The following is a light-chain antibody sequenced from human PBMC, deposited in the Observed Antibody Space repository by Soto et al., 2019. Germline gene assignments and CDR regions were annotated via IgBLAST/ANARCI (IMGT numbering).Light chain of an antibody. CDR1: QSVGSN. CDR3: QQYNNWPTWT. CDR2: GAS. Sequence: EIVRTQPPATLSVSPGERVTLSCRARQSVGSNLAWYQQKPGQAPRLLIYGASTRATGIPARFSGSGSETEFTLTISSLQADDSAVYFCQQYNNWPTWTFGQGTKVDIK. V-gene: IGKV3-15*01. J-gene: IGKJ1*01.